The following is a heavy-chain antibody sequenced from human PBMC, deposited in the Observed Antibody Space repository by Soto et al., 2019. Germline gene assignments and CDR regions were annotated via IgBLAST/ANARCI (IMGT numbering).Heavy chain of an antibody. D-gene: IGHD1-1*01. V-gene: IGHV5-51*01. CDR3: ASEAWGTIPQGDAFDI. CDR2: IYPGDSDT. Sequence: PGEPLKISCNASGYSFTSYWTGWVRQMPWKGLEWMGIIYPGDSDTRYSPSFQGQVTISADKSISTAYLQWSSLKASDTAMYYCASEAWGTIPQGDAFDIWGQGIMVTVSS. CDR1: GYSFTSYW. J-gene: IGHJ3*02.